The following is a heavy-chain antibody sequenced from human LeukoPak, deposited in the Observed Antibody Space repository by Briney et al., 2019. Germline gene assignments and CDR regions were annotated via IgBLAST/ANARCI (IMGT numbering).Heavy chain of an antibody. D-gene: IGHD1-26*01. J-gene: IGHJ4*02. CDR1: GGTFSGYA. V-gene: IGHV1-69*13. CDR2: IIPIFGTA. CDR3: AREVGATLLVMTGYFDY. Sequence: RASVKVSCTASGGTFSGYAISWVRQAPGQGLEWMGGIIPIFGTANYAQKFQGRVTITADESTSTAYMELSSLRSEDTAVYYCAREVGATLLVMTGYFDYWGQGTLVTVSS.